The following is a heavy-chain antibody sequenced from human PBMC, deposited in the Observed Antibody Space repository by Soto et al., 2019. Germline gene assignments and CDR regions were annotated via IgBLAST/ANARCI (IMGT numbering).Heavy chain of an antibody. CDR2: IYYSGST. V-gene: IGHV4-39*01. Sequence: PSETLSLTCTVSGGYISSSSYYWGWIRQPPGKGLEWIGSIYYSGSTYYNPSLKSRVTISVDTSKNQFSLKLSSVTAADTAVYYCASVGQIKTNYDFWSGSQPVLPDWGQGTLVTVSS. J-gene: IGHJ4*02. CDR1: GGYISSSSYY. D-gene: IGHD3-3*01. CDR3: ASVGQIKTNYDFWSGSQPVLPD.